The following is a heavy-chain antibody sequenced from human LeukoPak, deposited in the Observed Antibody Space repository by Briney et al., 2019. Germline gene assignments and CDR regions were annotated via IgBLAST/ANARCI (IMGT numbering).Heavy chain of an antibody. CDR1: GFTFSSYA. D-gene: IGHD6-19*01. V-gene: IGHV3-23*01. CDR2: ISHSSSGT. J-gene: IGHJ4*02. Sequence: SGGSLRLSCAGSGFTFSSYAMSWVRQAPGKGLEWVSAISHSSSGTYYLDSVKGRFTISRDNSKNTLYLQMNSLRVEDTAVYYCASWPGGWCGEDSWGQGTLVTVSS. CDR3: ASWPGGWCGEDS.